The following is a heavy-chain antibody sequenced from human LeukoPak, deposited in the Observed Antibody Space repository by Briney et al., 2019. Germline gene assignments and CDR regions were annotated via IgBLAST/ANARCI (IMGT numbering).Heavy chain of an antibody. Sequence: GASVKVSCKASGYTFTGYYMHWARQAPGQGLEWVGWISTYNGNTNYAEKFQDRVTMSTDTSTNTGYMEMRSLKSGDTAVYFCARARDSGGYASDIWGQGTMVTVSS. CDR3: ARARDSGGYASDI. CDR1: GYTFTGYY. V-gene: IGHV1-18*04. CDR2: ISTYNGNT. D-gene: IGHD3-22*01. J-gene: IGHJ3*02.